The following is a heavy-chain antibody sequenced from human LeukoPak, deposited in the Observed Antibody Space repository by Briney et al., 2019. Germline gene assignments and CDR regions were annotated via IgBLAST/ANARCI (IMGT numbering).Heavy chain of an antibody. Sequence: GASVKVSCKASGYTFTSYDINWVRQATGQGLEWMGWMNPNSGNTGYAQKFQGRVTITRNTSISTAYMELSSLRSEDTAVYYCARSDSSITIFGVVIVNSIDYWGQGTLVTVSS. D-gene: IGHD3-3*01. CDR1: GYTFTSYD. CDR3: ARSDSSITIFGVVIVNSIDY. V-gene: IGHV1-8*01. J-gene: IGHJ4*02. CDR2: MNPNSGNT.